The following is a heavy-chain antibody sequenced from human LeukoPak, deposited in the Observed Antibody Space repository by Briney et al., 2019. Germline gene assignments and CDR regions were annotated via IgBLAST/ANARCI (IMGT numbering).Heavy chain of an antibody. CDR1: GFTFSSYE. Sequence: GGSLSLSCAASGFTFSSYEMNWVREAPGKGLEWVSYISSSGSTIYYADSVKGRFTISRDNAKNSLYLQMNSLRAEDTAVYYCAREYNWKQEGAFDIWGQGTMVTVSS. J-gene: IGHJ3*02. CDR2: ISSSGSTI. V-gene: IGHV3-48*03. CDR3: AREYNWKQEGAFDI. D-gene: IGHD1-20*01.